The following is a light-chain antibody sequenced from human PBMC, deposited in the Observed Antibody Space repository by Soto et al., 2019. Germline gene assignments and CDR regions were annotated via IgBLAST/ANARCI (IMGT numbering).Light chain of an antibody. Sequence: DIQMTQSPSTLSASVGDRVTITCRASQSISTWLAWYQQKPGKAPKLLIYKASSLESGVPSRFSGSGSGIEFTLIISSLQPDDFATYYCQQYINRWTFGQGTKVEIK. CDR1: QSISTW. V-gene: IGKV1-5*03. J-gene: IGKJ1*01. CDR3: QQYINRWT. CDR2: KAS.